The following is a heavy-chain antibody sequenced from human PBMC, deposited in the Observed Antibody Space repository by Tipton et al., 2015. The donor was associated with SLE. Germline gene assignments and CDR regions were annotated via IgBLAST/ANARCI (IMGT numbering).Heavy chain of an antibody. Sequence: SLRLSCAASGFSFSSNGMHWVRQAPGKGLEWVAFIRYDGRNKYYADSVKGRFTISRDNSKNTVYLQMNSLRAEDAAVYYCAKGRLLVTGRFDYWGQGTLVTVSS. CDR3: AKGRLLVTGRFDY. D-gene: IGHD2-21*02. V-gene: IGHV3-30*02. J-gene: IGHJ4*02. CDR1: GFSFSSNG. CDR2: IRYDGRNK.